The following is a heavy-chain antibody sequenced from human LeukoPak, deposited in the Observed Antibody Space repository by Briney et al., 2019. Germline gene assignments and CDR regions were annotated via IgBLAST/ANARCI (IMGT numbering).Heavy chain of an antibody. V-gene: IGHV3-66*01. CDR2: IYSGGST. J-gene: IGHJ1*01. Sequence: TGGSLRLSCAASGFTVSNNYMSWVRQAPGKGLEWVSVIYSGGSTYYADSVKGRFTISRDNSKNTLYLQMNNLRAEDTAVYYCARDLNYVATEYFQHWGQGTLVTVSS. CDR3: ARDLNYVATEYFQH. CDR1: GFTVSNNY. D-gene: IGHD1-7*01.